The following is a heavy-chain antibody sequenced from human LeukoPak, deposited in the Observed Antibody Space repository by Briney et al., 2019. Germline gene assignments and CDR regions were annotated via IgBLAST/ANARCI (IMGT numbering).Heavy chain of an antibody. D-gene: IGHD6-19*01. CDR1: GGSISTHY. J-gene: IGHJ4*02. Sequence: SETLSLTCTVSGGSISTHYWSWIRQPAGKGLEWIGRIFISGSTNYNPSLKSRVTMSVDTSKNQFSLNLSSVTAADTAVYYCERGSGWYDYWGQGTLVTVSS. CDR2: IFISGST. CDR3: ERGSGWYDY. V-gene: IGHV4-4*07.